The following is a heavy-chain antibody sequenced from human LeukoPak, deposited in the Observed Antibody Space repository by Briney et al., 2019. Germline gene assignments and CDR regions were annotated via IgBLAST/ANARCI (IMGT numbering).Heavy chain of an antibody. CDR1: GYSFTNYW. Sequence: GESLKISCKGSGYSFTNYWIGWVRQMPGKGLEWMGIIYPDDSDIKYSPAFQGQVTISADKSIRTAYLQWSRLKASDTAMYYCARVNYYYMDVWGKGTTVTIPS. CDR2: IYPDDSDI. CDR3: ARVNYYYMDV. J-gene: IGHJ6*03. V-gene: IGHV5-51*01.